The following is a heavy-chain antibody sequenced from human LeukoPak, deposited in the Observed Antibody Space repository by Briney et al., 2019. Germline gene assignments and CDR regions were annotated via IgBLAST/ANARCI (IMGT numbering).Heavy chain of an antibody. D-gene: IGHD6-13*01. Sequence: GASVKVSCKASGYTFTGYYMHWVRQAPGQGLEWMGWINPNSGGTNYAQKFQGRVTITADKSTSTAYMELSSLRSEDTAVYYCARGHSSSWFRYWGQGTLVTVSS. CDR3: ARGHSSSWFRY. V-gene: IGHV1-2*02. J-gene: IGHJ4*02. CDR2: INPNSGGT. CDR1: GYTFTGYY.